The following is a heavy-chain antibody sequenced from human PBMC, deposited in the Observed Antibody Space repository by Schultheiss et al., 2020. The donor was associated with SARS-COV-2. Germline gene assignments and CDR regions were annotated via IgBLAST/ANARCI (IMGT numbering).Heavy chain of an antibody. Sequence: SETLSLTCTVSGGSISSYYWSWIRQPPGKGLEWIGYIYYSGSTNYNPSLKSRVTISVDTSKNQFSLKLSSVTAADTAVYYCARLDAYGAYNDWGQGTLVTVSS. CDR2: IYYSGST. CDR1: GGSISSYY. J-gene: IGHJ4*02. V-gene: IGHV4-59*12. D-gene: IGHD3-16*01. CDR3: ARLDAYGAYND.